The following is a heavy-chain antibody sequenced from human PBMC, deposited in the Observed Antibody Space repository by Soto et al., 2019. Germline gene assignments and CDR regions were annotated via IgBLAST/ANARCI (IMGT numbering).Heavy chain of an antibody. D-gene: IGHD3-10*01. CDR1: GFTFSSYS. V-gene: IGHV3-21*01. CDR3: ARDTMVRGVIALLDL. Sequence: EVQLVESGGGLVKPGGSLRLSCAASGFTFSSYSMNWVRQAPGKGLEWVSSISSSSSYIYYADSVKGRFTISRDNAKNSLYLQMNSLRAEDTAVYYCARDTMVRGVIALLDLWGRGTLVTVSS. CDR2: ISSSSSYI. J-gene: IGHJ2*01.